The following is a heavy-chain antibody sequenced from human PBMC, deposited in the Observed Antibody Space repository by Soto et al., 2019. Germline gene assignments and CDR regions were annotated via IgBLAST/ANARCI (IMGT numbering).Heavy chain of an antibody. V-gene: IGHV3-23*01. Sequence: EVQLLESGGGLVQPGGSLRLSCAASGFTFSIYAMTWVRQAPGKGLEWVSGMSGSGGSTYYTDSVKGRFTISRDNSKHTLSLEMNSLRAEDTAVYYCAKREGYGAVDYWGQGTLVTVSS. D-gene: IGHD5-12*01. CDR2: MSGSGGST. CDR3: AKREGYGAVDY. J-gene: IGHJ4*02. CDR1: GFTFSIYA.